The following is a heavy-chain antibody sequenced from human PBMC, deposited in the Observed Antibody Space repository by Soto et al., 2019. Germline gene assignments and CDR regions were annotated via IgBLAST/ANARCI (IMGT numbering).Heavy chain of an antibody. J-gene: IGHJ1*01. CDR3: IICGGDCIHKEYFQH. V-gene: IGHV1-69*13. CDR2: IIPIFGTA. D-gene: IGHD2-21*02. Sequence: GASVKVSCKASGGTFSSYAISWVRQAPGQGLEWMGGIIPIFGTANYAQKFQGRVTITADESTSTAYMELSSLRSEDTAVYYCIICGGDCIHKEYFQHLGQGNLVTVS. CDR1: GGTFSSYA.